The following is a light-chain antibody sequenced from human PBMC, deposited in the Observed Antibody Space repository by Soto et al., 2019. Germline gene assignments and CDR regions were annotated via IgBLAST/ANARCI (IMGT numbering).Light chain of an antibody. CDR2: ASS. J-gene: IGKJ1*01. Sequence: IHMTHSPSSLSASLGDMVTITFRASHSISSYLNWYQQKPGKAPKLLIYASSSLQSGVPSRFSGSGSGTDFTLTISSLQPEDFATYYCQQSYSTPGTFGQGTKVDIK. CDR3: QQSYSTPGT. V-gene: IGKV1-39*01. CDR1: HSISSY.